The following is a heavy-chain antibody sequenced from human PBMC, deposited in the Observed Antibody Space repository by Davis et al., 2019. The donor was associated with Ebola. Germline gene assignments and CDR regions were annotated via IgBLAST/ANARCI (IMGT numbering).Heavy chain of an antibody. CDR3: ARLCSSSCPNDY. D-gene: IGHD2-2*01. CDR1: GYTFTGYD. CDR2: MNPHSGGT. Sequence: ASVKVSCKASGYTFTGYDINWVRQATGQGLEWMGRMNPHSGGTNYAQKFQGRVTMIRDTSISTAYMELSRLTYDDTAVYYCARLCSSSCPNDYWGQGTLITVSS. J-gene: IGHJ4*02. V-gene: IGHV1-2*06.